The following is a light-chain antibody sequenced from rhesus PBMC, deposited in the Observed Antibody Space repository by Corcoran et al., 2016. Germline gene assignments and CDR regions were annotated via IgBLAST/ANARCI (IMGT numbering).Light chain of an antibody. CDR2: KAS. Sequence: DIQMTQSPSSLSASVGDKVTTTCRASQGISSWLAWYQQKPGKAPKLLNYKASSFQSGVPSSFSGSGSGTDFTLPIGSLQPEVFATYYCLQYSSSPYSFGQGTKVEIK. CDR1: QGISSW. J-gene: IGKJ2*01. V-gene: IGKV1-22*01. CDR3: LQYSSSPYS.